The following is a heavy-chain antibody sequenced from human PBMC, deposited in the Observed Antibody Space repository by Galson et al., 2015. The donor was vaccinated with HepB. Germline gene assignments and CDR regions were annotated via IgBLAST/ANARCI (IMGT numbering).Heavy chain of an antibody. Sequence: SETLSLTCTVSGVSITSGQYYWAWVRQSPGKGLEWIGSIYHTGNTYYNSSLKSRLTMSLVTSTNQVSLRLTSVTAADTAIYYCGREGYTTYPWGQGTLVIVSS. CDR3: GREGYTTYP. V-gene: IGHV4-39*01. J-gene: IGHJ5*02. D-gene: IGHD5-12*01. CDR2: IYHTGNT. CDR1: GVSITSGQYY.